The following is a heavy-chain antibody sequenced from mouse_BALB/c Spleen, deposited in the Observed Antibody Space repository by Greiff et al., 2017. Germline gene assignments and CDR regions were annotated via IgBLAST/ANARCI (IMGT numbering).Heavy chain of an antibody. CDR3: ARHEPMDY. CDR2: ISSGGSYT. J-gene: IGHJ4*01. Sequence: EVKLVESGGGLVKPGGSLKLSCAASGFTFSSYAMSWVRQTPEKRLEWVATISSGGSYTYYPDSVKGRFTISRDNAKNTLYLQMSSLRSEDTAMYYCARHEPMDYWGQGTSVTVSS. CDR1: GFTFSSYA. V-gene: IGHV5-9-3*01.